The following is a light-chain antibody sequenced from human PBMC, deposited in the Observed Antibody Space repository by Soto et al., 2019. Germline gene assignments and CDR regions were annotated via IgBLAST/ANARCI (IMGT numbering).Light chain of an antibody. CDR3: ASWDDSLKSPV. J-gene: IGLJ3*02. Sequence: QSVLSQPPSASGTPGQTVTISCSGSRSNIGRKIVNWYQQLPGTAPKLLIYSNIQRPSGVPDRFSASKSGTSASLAISGLQSDDEANYYCASWDDSLKSPVFGGGTKLPS. CDR1: RSNIGRKI. CDR2: SNI. V-gene: IGLV1-44*01.